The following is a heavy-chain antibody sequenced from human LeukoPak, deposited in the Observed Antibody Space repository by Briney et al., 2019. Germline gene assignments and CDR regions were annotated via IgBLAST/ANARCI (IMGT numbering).Heavy chain of an antibody. J-gene: IGHJ6*02. Sequence: GGSLRLSCAASGFTFSGSAMHWVRQASGKGLEWVGRIRSKANSYATAYAASVKGRFTISRDDSKNTACLQMNSLKTEDTAVYYCTRGREYQLPGVDYYYGMDVWGQGTTVTVSS. V-gene: IGHV3-73*01. D-gene: IGHD2-2*01. CDR1: GFTFSGSA. CDR2: IRSKANSYAT. CDR3: TRGREYQLPGVDYYYGMDV.